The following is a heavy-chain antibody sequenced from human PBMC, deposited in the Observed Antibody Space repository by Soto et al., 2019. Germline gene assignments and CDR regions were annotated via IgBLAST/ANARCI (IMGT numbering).Heavy chain of an antibody. CDR3: ARGGYYGSGSYYIYFDF. CDR2: INVYNGNT. D-gene: IGHD3-10*01. CDR1: GYTFYTYG. J-gene: IGHJ4*02. Sequence: QVQLVQSEPEVKKPGASVKVSCKTFGYTFYTYGISWVRQAPGQGLEWMGWINVYNGNTNYAQNLQDRVTLTTDTSTNTAYMGLRSLRPDDTAVYFCARGGYYGSGSYYIYFDFWGQGTPVTVSS. V-gene: IGHV1-18*01.